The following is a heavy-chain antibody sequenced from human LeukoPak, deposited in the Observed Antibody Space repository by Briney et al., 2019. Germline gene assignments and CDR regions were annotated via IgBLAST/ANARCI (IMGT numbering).Heavy chain of an antibody. J-gene: IGHJ4*02. V-gene: IGHV3-23*01. Sequence: GGSLRLSCAASGFTFSSYGMSWVRQAPGKGLEWVSAISGSGGSTYYADSVKGRFTISRDNSKNTLYLQMNSLRAEDTAVYYCARPACRGGDCYYDYWGQGTLVTVSS. CDR2: ISGSGGST. CDR1: GFTFSSYG. D-gene: IGHD2-21*02. CDR3: ARPACRGGDCYYDY.